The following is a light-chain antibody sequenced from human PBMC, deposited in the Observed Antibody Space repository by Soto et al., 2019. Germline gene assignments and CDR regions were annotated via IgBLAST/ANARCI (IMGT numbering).Light chain of an antibody. CDR1: QSISSY. CDR3: QQYGSLPPT. CDR2: NGP. J-gene: IGKJ1*01. V-gene: IGKV3-20*01. Sequence: TQSPSSLSASVGDRVTITCRASQSISSYLNWYRQKPGQPPRLLIYNGPHRATGIPDRFSGSGSGTDFTLTISRLEPEDFAVYHCQQYGSLPPTFGQGTKVDIK.